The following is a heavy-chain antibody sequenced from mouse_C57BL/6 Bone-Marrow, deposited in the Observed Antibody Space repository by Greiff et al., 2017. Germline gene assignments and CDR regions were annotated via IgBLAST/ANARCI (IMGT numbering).Heavy chain of an antibody. CDR2: INPSTGGT. V-gene: IGHV1-42*01. CDR1: GYSFTGYY. J-gene: IGHJ2*02. Sequence: VQLQQSGPELVKPGASVKISCKASGYSFTGYYMNWVKQSPEKSLEWIGEINPSTGGTTYNQKFKAKATLTVDKSSSTAYMQLKSLTSEDSAVYYCARFWATGTFDYWGQGTSLTVSS. D-gene: IGHD4-1*01. CDR3: ARFWATGTFDY.